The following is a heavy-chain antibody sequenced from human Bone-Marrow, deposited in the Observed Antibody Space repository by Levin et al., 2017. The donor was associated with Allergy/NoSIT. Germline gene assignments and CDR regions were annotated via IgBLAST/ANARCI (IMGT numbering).Heavy chain of an antibody. D-gene: IGHD1-1*01. J-gene: IGHJ3*01. CDR3: ARKQGGTSGFSFDV. CDR2: ITGGGFNT. CDR1: GFTISEYA. V-gene: IGHV3-23*01. Sequence: GGSLRLSCAVSGFTISEYAMAWVRQAPGKGLEWVSVITGGGFNTYYGDSVKGRSTVSRDDSKDTLYLDLNSLRAEDTAVYYGARKQGGTSGFSFDVWGQGTMVTVSS.